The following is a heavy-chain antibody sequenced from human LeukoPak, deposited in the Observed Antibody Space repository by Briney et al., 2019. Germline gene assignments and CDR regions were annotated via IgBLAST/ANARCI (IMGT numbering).Heavy chain of an antibody. D-gene: IGHD3-10*01. CDR2: ISSSGATK. CDR1: GFTFSGYS. Sequence: GGSLRLSCAASGFTFSGYSMNWVRQAPGKGLEGISYISSSGATKDYADSVRGRFTISRDNAKNLLFLEMNSLRNEDTAVYYCARNKRQKPGPKRYFDYWGQGILVTVSP. V-gene: IGHV3-48*02. J-gene: IGHJ4*02. CDR3: ARNKRQKPGPKRYFDY.